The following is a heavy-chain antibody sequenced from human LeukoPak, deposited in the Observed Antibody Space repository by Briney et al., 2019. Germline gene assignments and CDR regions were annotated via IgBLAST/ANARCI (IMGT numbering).Heavy chain of an antibody. CDR2: ISGSGGST. J-gene: IGHJ4*02. V-gene: IGHV3-23*01. CDR3: ARQPLLWFGELRIYFDY. CDR1: GFTFSSYA. Sequence: GRSLRLSCAASGFTFSSYAMSWVRQAPGKGLEWVSAISGSGGSTYYADSVKGRFTISRDNSKNTLYLQMNSLRAEDTAVYYCARQPLLWFGELRIYFDYWGQGTLVTVSS. D-gene: IGHD3-10*01.